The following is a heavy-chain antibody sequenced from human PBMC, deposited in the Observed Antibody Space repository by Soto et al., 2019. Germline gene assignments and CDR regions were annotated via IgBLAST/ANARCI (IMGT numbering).Heavy chain of an antibody. CDR2: INHSGST. Sequence: PSETLSLTCTVSGGSISSSSYYWGWIRQPPGKGLEWIGEINHSGSTNYNPSLKSRVTISVDTSKNQFSLKLSSVTAADTAVYYCKSSGYGDYWGQGTLVTVSS. CDR3: KSSGYGDY. D-gene: IGHD3-22*01. J-gene: IGHJ4*02. V-gene: IGHV4-39*07. CDR1: GGSISSSSYY.